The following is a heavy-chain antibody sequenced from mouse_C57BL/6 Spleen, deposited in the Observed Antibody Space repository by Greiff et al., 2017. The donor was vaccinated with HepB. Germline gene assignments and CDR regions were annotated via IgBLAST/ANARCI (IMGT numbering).Heavy chain of an antibody. CDR1: GFTFSSYA. V-gene: IGHV5-4*01. J-gene: IGHJ4*01. CDR2: ISDGGSYT. CDR3: ARELGRVYYAMDY. D-gene: IGHD4-1*01. Sequence: EVKLVESGGGLVKPGGSLKLSCAASGFTFSSYAMSWVRQTPEKRLEWVATISDGGSYTYYPDNVKGRFTISRDNAKNNLYLQMSHLKSEDTAMYYCARELGRVYYAMDYWGQGTSVTVSS.